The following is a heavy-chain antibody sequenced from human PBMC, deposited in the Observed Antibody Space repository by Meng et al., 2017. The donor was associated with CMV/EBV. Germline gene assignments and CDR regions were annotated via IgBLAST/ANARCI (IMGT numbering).Heavy chain of an antibody. CDR1: GGSISSYY. V-gene: IGHV4-59*01. CDR3: ATARGYSSSWYAEDYYGMDV. J-gene: IGHJ6*02. CDR2: IYYSGST. Sequence: SETLSLTCTVSGGSISSYYWSWIRQPPGKGLEWIGYIYYSGSTNYNPSLKSRVTIPVDTSKNQFSLKLSSVTAADTAVYYCATARGYSSSWYAEDYYGMDVWGQGTTVTVS. D-gene: IGHD6-13*01.